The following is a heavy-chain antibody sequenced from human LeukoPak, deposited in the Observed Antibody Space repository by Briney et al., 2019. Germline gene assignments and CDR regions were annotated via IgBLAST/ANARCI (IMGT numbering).Heavy chain of an antibody. V-gene: IGHV4-39*07. D-gene: IGHD3-10*01. Sequence: SETLSLTCTVSGGSISSSSYYWGWIRQPPGKGLEWIGSIYYSGSTYYNPSLKSRVTISVDTSKNQFSLKLSSVTAADTAVYYCARGPPMVRGVGYWGQGTLVTVSS. CDR2: IYYSGST. CDR1: GGSISSSSYY. CDR3: ARGPPMVRGVGY. J-gene: IGHJ4*02.